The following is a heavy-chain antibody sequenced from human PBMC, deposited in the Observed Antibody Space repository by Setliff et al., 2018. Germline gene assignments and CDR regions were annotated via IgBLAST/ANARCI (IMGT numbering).Heavy chain of an antibody. J-gene: IGHJ4*02. V-gene: IGHV1-18*01. Sequence: GASVKVSCKPSGYTFISYGLSWMRQAPGQGLEWMGWISGYNGNTEYAQNLQGRVTMTMDTSTSTAYMELRSLTSDDTAVYYCGRVPRLEWLLPTFDSWGQGTLVTVSS. CDR1: GYTFISYG. CDR3: GRVPRLEWLLPTFDS. D-gene: IGHD3-3*01. CDR2: ISGYNGNT.